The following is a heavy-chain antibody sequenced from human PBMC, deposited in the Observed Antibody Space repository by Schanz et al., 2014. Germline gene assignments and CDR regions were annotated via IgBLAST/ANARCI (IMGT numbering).Heavy chain of an antibody. CDR2: ISGSSRTI. Sequence: EVHLLESGGGLVPPGGSLRLSCAASGFTFSSYSMNWVRQAPGKGLEWVSYISGSSRTIYYADSMKGRFTVSRDNAENALYLQMNSLRAEDTGLYFCARGGSGSHYRLDYWGQGTLGTVSS. V-gene: IGHV3-48*01. J-gene: IGHJ4*02. CDR1: GFTFSSYS. CDR3: ARGGSGSHYRLDY. D-gene: IGHD1-26*01.